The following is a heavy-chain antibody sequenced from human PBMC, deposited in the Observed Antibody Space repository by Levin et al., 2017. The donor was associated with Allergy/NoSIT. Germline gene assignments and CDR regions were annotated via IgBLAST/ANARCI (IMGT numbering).Heavy chain of an antibody. Sequence: SETLSLTCAVYGGSFSGYYWSWIRQPPGKGLEWIGEINHSGSTNYNPSLKSRVTISVDTSKNQFSLKLSSVTAADTAVYYCARMPRNCSSTSCSVRFDPWGQGTLVTVSS. CDR1: GGSFSGYY. D-gene: IGHD2-2*01. J-gene: IGHJ5*02. V-gene: IGHV4-34*01. CDR2: INHSGST. CDR3: ARMPRNCSSTSCSVRFDP.